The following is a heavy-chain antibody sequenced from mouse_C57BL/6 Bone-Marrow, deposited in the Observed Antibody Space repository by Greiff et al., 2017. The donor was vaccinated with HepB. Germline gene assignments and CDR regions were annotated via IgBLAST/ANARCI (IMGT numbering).Heavy chain of an antibody. D-gene: IGHD2-4*01. J-gene: IGHJ2*01. Sequence: DVMLVESGGGLVQPGGSLSLSCAASGFTFTDYYMSWVRQPPGKALEWLGVISNKANGYTTEYSASVKGRFTISRDNSQSVLYHQMNALRAEDSATYYGARSQYDYTYYFDYWGQGTTLTVSS. CDR1: GFTFTDYY. V-gene: IGHV7-3*01. CDR2: ISNKANGYTT. CDR3: ARSQYDYTYYFDY.